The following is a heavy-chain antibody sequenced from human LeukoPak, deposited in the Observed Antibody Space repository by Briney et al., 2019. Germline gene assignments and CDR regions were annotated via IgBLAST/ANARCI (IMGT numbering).Heavy chain of an antibody. CDR2: ISYDGSNK. V-gene: IGHV3-30-3*01. D-gene: IGHD4-17*01. J-gene: IGHJ4*02. Sequence: PGGSLRLSCAASGFTFSSYALHWVRQAPGEGLEWVAVISYDGSNKSYADSVKGRFTISRDNSKNTLYLQMNSLRAEDTAVYYCAREGLSTVTTSLNYWGQGTLVTVSS. CDR3: AREGLSTVTTSLNY. CDR1: GFTFSSYA.